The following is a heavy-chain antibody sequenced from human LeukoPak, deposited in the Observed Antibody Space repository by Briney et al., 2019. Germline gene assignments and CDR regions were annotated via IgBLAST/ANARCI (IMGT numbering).Heavy chain of an antibody. J-gene: IGHJ4*02. CDR1: GYSSTSYW. D-gene: IGHD3-10*01. Sequence: GESLKISCKGSGYSSTSYWIGWVRQMSGKGLEWMGIIYPGDSDTRYSPSFEGQVTLSADKSINTAYLQWSSLKASDTAKYYCVRSESSMVRVVSHWGQGTLVTVSS. V-gene: IGHV5-51*01. CDR3: VRSESSMVRVVSH. CDR2: IYPGDSDT.